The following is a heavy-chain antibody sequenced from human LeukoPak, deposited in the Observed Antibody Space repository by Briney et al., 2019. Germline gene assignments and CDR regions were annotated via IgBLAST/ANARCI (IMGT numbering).Heavy chain of an antibody. CDR2: IKQDGCEQ. CDR1: GFTFSSYW. Sequence: PGGSLRLSCAASGFTFSSYWMSWVRQAPGKGLEWVANIKQDGCEQYYVDSMKGRFTISRDNAKNSLYLQMNSLRGEDKAVYYCARDVVYYDSNGSFYPFWNYWGQGTLVTVSS. D-gene: IGHD3-22*01. CDR3: ARDVVYYDSNGSFYPFWNY. V-gene: IGHV3-7*03. J-gene: IGHJ4*02.